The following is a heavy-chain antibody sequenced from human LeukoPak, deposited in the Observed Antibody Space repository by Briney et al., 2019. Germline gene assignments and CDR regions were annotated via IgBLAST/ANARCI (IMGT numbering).Heavy chain of an antibody. D-gene: IGHD2-21*01. J-gene: IGHJ4*02. CDR3: ANDTLPLVANTFAY. Sequence: GGSLRLFCASSGFTGITIEMTWLRQAPGKGLEWVSVLYSDGNTKYADSVQGRFTISRDNSKNTLYLEMDSLSPDDTAVYYCANDTLPLVANTFAYWGQGTLVTVSS. CDR2: LYSDGNT. CDR1: GFTGITIE. V-gene: IGHV3-53*01.